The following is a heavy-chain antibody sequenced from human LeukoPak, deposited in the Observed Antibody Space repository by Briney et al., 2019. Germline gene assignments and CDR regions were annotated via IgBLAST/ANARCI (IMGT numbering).Heavy chain of an antibody. V-gene: IGHV3-66*01. CDR2: IYSGGST. CDR1: GFTFSHHG. D-gene: IGHD3-9*01. CDR3: ARGIGDILTGYYLGYSDY. J-gene: IGHJ4*02. Sequence: GGSLRLSCAASGFTFSHHGMNWVRQAPGKGLEWVSVIYSGGSTYYADSVKGRFTISRDNSKNTLYLQMNSLRAEDTAVYYCARGIGDILTGYYLGYSDYWGQGTLVTVSS.